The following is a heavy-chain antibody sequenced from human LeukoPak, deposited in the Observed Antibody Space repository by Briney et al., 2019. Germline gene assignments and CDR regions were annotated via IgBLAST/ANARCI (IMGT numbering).Heavy chain of an antibody. CDR3: ARGGYSSSFRRDYYYYMDV. Sequence: PSETLSLTCTVSGGSISSYYWSWIRQPAGKGLEWIGRIYTSGSTNYNPSLKSRVTMSVDTSKNQFSLKLSSVTAADTAVYYCARGGYSSSFRRDYYYYMDVWGKGTTVTVSS. D-gene: IGHD6-6*01. CDR1: GGSISSYY. J-gene: IGHJ6*03. V-gene: IGHV4-4*07. CDR2: IYTSGST.